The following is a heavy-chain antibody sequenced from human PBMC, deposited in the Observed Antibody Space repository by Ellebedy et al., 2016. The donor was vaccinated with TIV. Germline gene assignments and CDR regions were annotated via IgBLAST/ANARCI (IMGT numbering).Heavy chain of an antibody. V-gene: IGHV3-23*01. J-gene: IGHJ4*02. CDR1: GFTFSSYA. CDR2: ISGSGGST. CDR3: AKDYTAWVRGANFDY. Sequence: GGSLRLXCAASGFTFSSYAMSWVRQAPGKGLEWVSAISGSGGSTYYADSVKGRFTISRDNSKNTLYLQMNSLRAEDTAVYYCAKDYTAWVRGANFDYWGQGTLVTVSS. D-gene: IGHD3-10*01.